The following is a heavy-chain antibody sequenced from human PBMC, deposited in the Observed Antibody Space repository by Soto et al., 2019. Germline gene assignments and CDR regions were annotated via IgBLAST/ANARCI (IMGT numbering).Heavy chain of an antibody. CDR2: ISSDGST. CDR1: GFTFSTHA. CDR3: AKADGSRSRLAYGMDV. J-gene: IGHJ6*02. D-gene: IGHD3-10*01. V-gene: IGHV3-23*01. Sequence: EVQLLESGGGLVQPGGSLRLSCAASGFTFSTHAMSWVRQAPGKGLEWVSAISSDGSTHYADSVKGRFTISRDTSTNTLYLQMNSLRAEDTAVYYCAKADGSRSRLAYGMDVWGQGTTVTVSS.